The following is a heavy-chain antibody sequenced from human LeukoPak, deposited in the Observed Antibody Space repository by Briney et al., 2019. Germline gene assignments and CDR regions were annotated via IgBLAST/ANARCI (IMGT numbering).Heavy chain of an antibody. V-gene: IGHV4-34*01. D-gene: IGHD6-19*01. CDR1: GGSFSGYY. CDR2: INHSGSI. Sequence: PSETLSLTCAVYGGSFSGYYWSWIRQPPGKGLEWIGEINHSGSINYNPSLKSRVTISVDTSKNQFSLKLSSVTAADTAVYYCARGYSSGWYNYYYMDVWGKGTTVTVSS. J-gene: IGHJ6*03. CDR3: ARGYSSGWYNYYYMDV.